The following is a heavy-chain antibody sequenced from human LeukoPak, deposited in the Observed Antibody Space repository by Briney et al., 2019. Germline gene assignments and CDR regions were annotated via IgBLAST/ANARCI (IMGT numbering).Heavy chain of an antibody. Sequence: GGSLRLSCAASGFTVSSNYMSWVRQAPGKGLEWVSVIYSGGSTYYADSVKGRFTISRDNSKNTLYLQMNSLRAEDTAVYYCAMGIAVSGGGYYFDYWGQGTLVTVSS. J-gene: IGHJ4*02. CDR2: IYSGGST. CDR3: AMGIAVSGGGYYFDY. CDR1: GFTVSSNY. V-gene: IGHV3-66*01. D-gene: IGHD6-19*01.